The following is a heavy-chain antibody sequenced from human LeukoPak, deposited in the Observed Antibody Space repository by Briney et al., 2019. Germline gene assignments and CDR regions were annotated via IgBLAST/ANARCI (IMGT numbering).Heavy chain of an antibody. D-gene: IGHD6-19*01. CDR1: GGSISSSSYY. J-gene: IGHJ5*02. CDR2: TYYSGST. Sequence: SETLSLTCTVSGGSISSSSYYWGWIRQPPGKGLEWIGSTYYSGSTYYNPSLKSRVTISVDTSKNQFSLKLSSVTAADTAVYYCARQIAVATKGWFDPWGQGTLVTVSS. CDR3: ARQIAVATKGWFDP. V-gene: IGHV4-39*01.